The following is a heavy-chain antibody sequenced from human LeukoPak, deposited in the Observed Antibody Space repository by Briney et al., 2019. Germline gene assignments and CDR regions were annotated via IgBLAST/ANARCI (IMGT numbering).Heavy chain of an antibody. D-gene: IGHD3-10*01. CDR1: GYTFTSYG. CDR2: ISAYNGNT. V-gene: IGHV1-18*01. Sequence: ASVKVSCKASGYTFTSYGISWVRQAPGQGLEWMGWISAYNGNTNYAQKLQGRVTMTTDTSTSTAYMELRSPRSDDTAVYYCARGGGYYYGSGSSNWFDPWGQGTLVTVSS. J-gene: IGHJ5*02. CDR3: ARGGGYYYGSGSSNWFDP.